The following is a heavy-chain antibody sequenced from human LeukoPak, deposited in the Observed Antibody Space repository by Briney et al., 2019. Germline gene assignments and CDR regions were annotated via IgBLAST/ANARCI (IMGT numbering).Heavy chain of an antibody. CDR1: GFTFSSYE. J-gene: IGHJ4*02. Sequence: GGSLRLSCAASGFTFSSYEMNWVRQAPGKGLEWVSGINWNGGSTGYADSVKGRFTISRDNAKNSLYLQMNSLRAEDTAVYYCAREVDNWNYFDYWGQGTLVTVSS. D-gene: IGHD1-20*01. V-gene: IGHV3-20*04. CDR2: INWNGGST. CDR3: AREVDNWNYFDY.